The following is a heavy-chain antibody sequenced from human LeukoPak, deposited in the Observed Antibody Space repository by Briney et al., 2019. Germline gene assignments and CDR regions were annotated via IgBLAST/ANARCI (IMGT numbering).Heavy chain of an antibody. CDR2: IYDSGST. CDR1: GASISSGGYY. D-gene: IGHD6-13*01. Sequence: PSETLSLTCTVSGASISSGGYYWSWIRQPPGKGLEWIGYIYDSGSTYYNPSLKSRVTISVDTSKNQFSLKLSSVTAADTAVYSCARGGGVSGFFTQNPRPFDYWGQGTLVTVSS. CDR3: ARGGGVSGFFTQNPRPFDY. V-gene: IGHV4-30-2*01. J-gene: IGHJ4*02.